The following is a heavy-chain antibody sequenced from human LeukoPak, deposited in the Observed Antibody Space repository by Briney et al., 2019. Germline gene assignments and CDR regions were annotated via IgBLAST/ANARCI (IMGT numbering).Heavy chain of an antibody. CDR2: IYYSGST. Sequence: PSETLSLTCTVSGGSISSYYWSWIRQPPGKGLEWIGYIYYSGSTYYNPSLKSRVTISVDTSKNQFSLKLSSVTAADTAVYYCARVSNYGRYFDYWGQGTLVTVSS. V-gene: IGHV4-59*12. CDR3: ARVSNYGRYFDY. D-gene: IGHD4-11*01. CDR1: GGSISSYY. J-gene: IGHJ4*02.